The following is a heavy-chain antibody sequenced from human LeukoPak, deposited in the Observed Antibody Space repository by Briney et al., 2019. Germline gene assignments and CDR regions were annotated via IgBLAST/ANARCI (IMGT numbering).Heavy chain of an antibody. CDR1: KFTFSNYW. D-gene: IGHD3-16*01. CDR3: ARGTYYYEF. Sequence: AGSLRLSCAASKFTFSNYWMSWVRQAPGKGLEWVAYMNQLGNEKNYLDSVKGRFTISRDNAKNSLYLQMTSLRAEDTAVYYCARGTYYYEFRGQGTLVTVSS. V-gene: IGHV3-7*04. CDR2: MNQLGNEK. J-gene: IGHJ4*02.